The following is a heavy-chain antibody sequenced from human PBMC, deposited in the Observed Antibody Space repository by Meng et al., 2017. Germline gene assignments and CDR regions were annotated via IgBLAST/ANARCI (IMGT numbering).Heavy chain of an antibody. J-gene: IGHJ3*02. Sequence: VRPLQHGAEVKKPGSSVKDSCKAAGGTFSSYAISWGRQAPGQGLEWMGGIIPIFGTANYAQKFHGRVTITTDESTSTAYMELSSLRSEDTAVYYCARDWASSTSSAAFDIWGQGTMVTVSS. CDR2: IIPIFGTA. D-gene: IGHD2-2*01. CDR1: GGTFSSYA. CDR3: ARDWASSTSSAAFDI. V-gene: IGHV1-69*05.